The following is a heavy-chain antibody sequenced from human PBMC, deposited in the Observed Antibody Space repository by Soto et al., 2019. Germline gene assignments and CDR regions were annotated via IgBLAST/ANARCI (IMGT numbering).Heavy chain of an antibody. CDR1: GGTFSSYA. CDR2: IIPIFGTA. V-gene: IGHV1-69*13. D-gene: IGHD3-9*01. J-gene: IGHJ4*02. CDR3: ATQLRYFDWSLDY. Sequence: SVKVSCKASGGTFSSYAISWVRQAPGQGLEWMGGIIPIFGTANYAQKFQGRVTITADESTSTAYMELSSLRSEDTAVYYCATQLRYFDWSLDYWGQGTLVTVS.